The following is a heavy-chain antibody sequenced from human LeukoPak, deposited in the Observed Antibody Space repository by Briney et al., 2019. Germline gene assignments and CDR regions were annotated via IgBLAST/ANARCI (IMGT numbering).Heavy chain of an antibody. Sequence: GGSLRLSCAASGFIVNTYAMNWVRQAPGKGLEWVSAISGSGGGTYYADSVKGRFTISRDNAKNPLYLQMNSLRAEDTAVYYCARVGGDLVWRYYMDVWGKGTTVTVSS. CDR1: GFIVNTYA. J-gene: IGHJ6*03. V-gene: IGHV3-23*01. CDR2: ISGSGGGT. CDR3: ARVGGDLVWRYYMDV. D-gene: IGHD2-21*02.